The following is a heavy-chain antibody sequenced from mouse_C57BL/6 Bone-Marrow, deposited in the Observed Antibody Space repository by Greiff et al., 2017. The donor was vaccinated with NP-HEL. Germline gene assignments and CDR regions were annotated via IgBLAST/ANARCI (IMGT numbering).Heavy chain of an antibody. CDR2: IYPYNGDT. Sequence: EVKLQQSGPELVKPGASVKISCKASGYSFTGYYMHWVKQSHGNILDWIGYIYPYNGDTSYNQKFKGKATLTVDKSSSTAYMELRSLTSVDSAVYYGERDYYGSWYFDVWGTGTTVTVSS. CDR3: ERDYYGSWYFDV. J-gene: IGHJ1*03. CDR1: GYSFTGYY. D-gene: IGHD1-1*01. V-gene: IGHV1-31*01.